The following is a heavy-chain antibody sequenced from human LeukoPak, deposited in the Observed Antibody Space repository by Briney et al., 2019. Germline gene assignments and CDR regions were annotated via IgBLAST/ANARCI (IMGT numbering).Heavy chain of an antibody. Sequence: PSETLSLTCTVSGGSIGTYYCSWIRQPAGKGLEWIGRIYTTGSTNYNPSLKSRVTMSVDTSKNQFSLKLTSVTAADTAVYYCATDDNSLPGHNWFDPWGQGTLVAVSS. CDR1: GGSIGTYY. D-gene: IGHD5-24*01. CDR2: IYTTGST. V-gene: IGHV4-4*07. J-gene: IGHJ5*02. CDR3: ATDDNSLPGHNWFDP.